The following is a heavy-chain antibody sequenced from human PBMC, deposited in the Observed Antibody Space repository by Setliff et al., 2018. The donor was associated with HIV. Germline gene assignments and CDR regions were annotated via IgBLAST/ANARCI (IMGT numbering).Heavy chain of an antibody. CDR1: GFTFRTFA. V-gene: IGHV3-30*01. D-gene: IGHD6-13*01. Sequence: PGGSLRLSCVASGFTFRTFAMHWVRQAPGKGLEWVSVITYDGSRTYYADSVKGRFTISRDNAKNSLYLQMNSLRAEDTALYYCAKDIRRGIAAAGTPGSNWFDPWGQGTLVTVSS. CDR2: ITYDGSRT. CDR3: AKDIRRGIAAAGTPGSNWFDP. J-gene: IGHJ5*02.